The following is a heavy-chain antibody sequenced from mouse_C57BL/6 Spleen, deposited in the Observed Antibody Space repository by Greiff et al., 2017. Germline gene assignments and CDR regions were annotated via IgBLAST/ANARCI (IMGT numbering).Heavy chain of an antibody. V-gene: IGHV5-4*03. CDR3: ARGITTVVATDAMDY. CDR1: GFTFSSYA. CDR2: ISDGGSYT. J-gene: IGHJ4*01. D-gene: IGHD1-1*01. Sequence: EVKLVESGGGLVKPGGSLKLSCAASGFTFSSYAMSWVRQTPEKRLEWVATISDGGSYTYYPDNVKGRFIISRDNAKNNLYLQMSHLKSEDTAMYYCARGITTVVATDAMDYWGQGTSVTVSS.